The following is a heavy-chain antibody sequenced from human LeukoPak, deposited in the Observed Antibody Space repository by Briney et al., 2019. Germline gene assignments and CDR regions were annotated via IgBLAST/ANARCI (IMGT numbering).Heavy chain of an antibody. Sequence: PSQTPSLTCTVSGGSISSGGYYWSWIRQPPGKGLEWIGYIYYSGSTNYNPSLKSRVTISVDTSKNQFSLKLSSVTAADTAVYYCARQAKYSYGSREAFDYWGQGTLVTVSS. CDR2: IYYSGST. V-gene: IGHV4-61*08. CDR3: ARQAKYSYGSREAFDY. CDR1: GGSISSGGYY. D-gene: IGHD5-18*01. J-gene: IGHJ4*02.